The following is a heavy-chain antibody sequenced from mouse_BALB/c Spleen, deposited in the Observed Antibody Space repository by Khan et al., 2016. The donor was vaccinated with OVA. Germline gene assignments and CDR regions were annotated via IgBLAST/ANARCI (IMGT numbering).Heavy chain of an antibody. CDR2: INPSTGYT. CDR1: GYTFTTYW. V-gene: IGHV1-7*01. D-gene: IGHD2-10*02. J-gene: IGHJ3*01. CDR3: ARRVLYGIFPY. Sequence: QVQLKESGAELAKPGASVKMSCTASGYTFTTYWMHWIKQRPGQGLQWIGYINPSTGYTEYNQNFKDKATLTADESSSTAYMHLNSLTSEDSAVYYCARRVLYGIFPYWGQGTLVTVSA.